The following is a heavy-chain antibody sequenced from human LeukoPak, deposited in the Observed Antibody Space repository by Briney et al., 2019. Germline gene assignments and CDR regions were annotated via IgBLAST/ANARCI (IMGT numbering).Heavy chain of an antibody. CDR2: IKIKTEGGTT. CDR1: GFTFSNAW. Sequence: TGGSLRLSCAASGFTFSNAWMNWVRQSPGKGLEWVGRIKIKTEGGTTDYAAPVKGRFTISRDDSKNTVYLQMNSLKTEDTAVYYCASYGSGSHDYWGQGSLVTVSS. CDR3: ASYGSGSHDY. D-gene: IGHD3-10*01. V-gene: IGHV3-15*01. J-gene: IGHJ4*02.